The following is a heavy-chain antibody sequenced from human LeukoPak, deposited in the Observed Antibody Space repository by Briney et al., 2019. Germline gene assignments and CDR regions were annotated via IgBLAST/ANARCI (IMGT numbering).Heavy chain of an antibody. J-gene: IGHJ4*02. CDR3: ARVLYGSGSYYKPVDY. CDR1: GYTFTSYD. D-gene: IGHD3-10*01. Sequence: ASVKVSCKASGYTFTSYDINWVRQATVQGLEWMGWMNPNSGNTGYAQKFQGRVTITRNTSISTAYMELSSLRSEDTAVYYCARVLYGSGSYYKPVDYWGQGTLVTVSS. CDR2: MNPNSGNT. V-gene: IGHV1-8*03.